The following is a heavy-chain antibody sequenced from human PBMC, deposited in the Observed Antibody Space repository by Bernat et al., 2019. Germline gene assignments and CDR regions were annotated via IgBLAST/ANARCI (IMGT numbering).Heavy chain of an antibody. CDR3: ARSTNYDSSGFYGIDAFDI. CDR2: ISSSSSTM. Sequence: EVQVVESGGGLAQPGGSLRLSCAASGFTFSSYSMNWVSQAPGKGLEWVSYISSSSSTMYYVDSVKGRFTISRDNTKNSLYLQMSSLRDENTALYYCARSTNYDSSGFYGIDAFDIWGQGTMVTVSS. V-gene: IGHV3-48*02. D-gene: IGHD3-22*01. J-gene: IGHJ3*02. CDR1: GFTFSSYS.